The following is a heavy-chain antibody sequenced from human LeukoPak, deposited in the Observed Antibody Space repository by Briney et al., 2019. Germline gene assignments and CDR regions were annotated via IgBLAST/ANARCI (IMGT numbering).Heavy chain of an antibody. V-gene: IGHV3-30*04. CDR3: ARDWGV. CDR2: ISYDGSNK. D-gene: IGHD3-16*01. J-gene: IGHJ6*04. CDR1: GFTFSSYA. Sequence: GGSLRLSCAASGFTFSSYAMHWVRQAPGKGLEWVAVISYDGSNKYYADSVKGRFTISRDNAKNSVYLQMNSLRAEDTAVYYCARDWGVWGKGTTVTTSS.